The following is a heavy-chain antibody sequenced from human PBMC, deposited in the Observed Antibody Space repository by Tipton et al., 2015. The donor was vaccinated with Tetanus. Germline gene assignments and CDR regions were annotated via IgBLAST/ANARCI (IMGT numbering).Heavy chain of an antibody. V-gene: IGHV4-30-4*01. CDR1: GDSLSNGDYY. Sequence: LSLTCTVSGDSLSNGDYYLSWIRQPPGKGLESIGYIYYSGSTYYNPSLKSRVTISVDTSKNQFSLRLSPVTAADTAVYYCARANHEFPKKGPFDSWGQGALVIVSS. CDR2: IYYSGST. J-gene: IGHJ4*02. CDR3: ARANHEFPKKGPFDS. D-gene: IGHD1-14*01.